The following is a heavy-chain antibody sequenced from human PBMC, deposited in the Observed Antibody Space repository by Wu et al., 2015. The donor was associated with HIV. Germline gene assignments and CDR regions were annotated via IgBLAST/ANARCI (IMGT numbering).Heavy chain of an antibody. V-gene: IGHV1-2*02. D-gene: IGHD4-17*01. CDR1: GYTFTDNY. CDR2: INPNSGGS. Sequence: QVQLMQSGAEVKKPGASVKVSCKTSGYTFTDNYIHWVRQAPGQGLEWMGWINPNSGGSKSPQKFQGRVTMTRDTSVSTVYLELTRLKFDDTAMYYCARHKYSVTTPRFYQLGFDPWGQGTLVTVSS. J-gene: IGHJ5*02. CDR3: ARHKYSVTTPRFYQLGFDP.